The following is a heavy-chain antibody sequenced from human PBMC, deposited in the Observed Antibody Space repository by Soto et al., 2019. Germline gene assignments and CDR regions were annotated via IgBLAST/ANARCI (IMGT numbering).Heavy chain of an antibody. J-gene: IGHJ4*02. D-gene: IGHD3-10*01. CDR2: IYYSGST. Sequence: PSETLSLPCTVSGCSISSGGYYWSWIRQHPGKGLEWIGYIYYSGSTYYNPSLKSRVTISVDTSKNQFSLKLSSVTAADTAVYYCARGFTMVRIDYWGQGTLVTGSS. CDR1: GCSISSGGYY. V-gene: IGHV4-31*03. CDR3: ARGFTMVRIDY.